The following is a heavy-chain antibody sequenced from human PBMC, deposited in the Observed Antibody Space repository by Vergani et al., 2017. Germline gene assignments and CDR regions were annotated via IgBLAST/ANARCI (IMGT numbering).Heavy chain of an antibody. V-gene: IGHV3-48*01. CDR2: ISRSSSTI. CDR1: GSTFSSYA. J-gene: IGHJ4*02. D-gene: IGHD2-8*01. Sequence: EVQLVESGGGLVQPGGSLRLSCAASGSTFSSYAMNWVRQAPGKGLEWVSYISRSSSTIHYADSVKGRFTISRDNAKNSLHLQMNNLRAEDTAVYYCARQSRDVFCTNGVCPLGYWGQGALVTVSS. CDR3: ARQSRDVFCTNGVCPLGY.